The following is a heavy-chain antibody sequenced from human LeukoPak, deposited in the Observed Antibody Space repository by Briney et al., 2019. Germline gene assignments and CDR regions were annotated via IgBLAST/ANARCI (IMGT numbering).Heavy chain of an antibody. CDR2: MNPNSGNT. CDR1: GYTFTSYD. J-gene: IGHJ4*02. Sequence: ASVKVSCKASGYTFTSYDINWVRQATGQGLEWMGWMNPNSGNTGYAQKFQGRVTMTRNTSISTAYMELSSLRSEDTVVYYCARGDCSGGSCYSDYWGQGTLVTVSS. D-gene: IGHD2-15*01. CDR3: ARGDCSGGSCYSDY. V-gene: IGHV1-8*01.